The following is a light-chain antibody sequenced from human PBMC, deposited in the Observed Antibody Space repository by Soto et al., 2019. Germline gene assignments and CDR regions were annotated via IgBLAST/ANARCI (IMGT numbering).Light chain of an antibody. Sequence: DIQMTQSPSSVSASVGDRVTITCRASQDISGWLAWYRQKPGKAPKLLIYAASSLQSGVPSRFSGSGSGTYFTLTITSLQSEDFATYYCLQADTFPITFGQGTRLEIK. CDR2: AAS. J-gene: IGKJ5*01. V-gene: IGKV1-12*01. CDR1: QDISGW. CDR3: LQADTFPIT.